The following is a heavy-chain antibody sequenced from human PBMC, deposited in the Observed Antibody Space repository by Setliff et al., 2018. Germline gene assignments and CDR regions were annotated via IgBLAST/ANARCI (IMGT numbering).Heavy chain of an antibody. CDR2: IYYSGST. CDR1: GGSISSGNYY. J-gene: IGHJ4*02. D-gene: IGHD3-3*01. V-gene: IGHV4-39*07. CDR3: ARVDNFWSGPIDY. Sequence: SETLSLTCTVSGGSISSGNYYWGWIRQPPGKGLEWIGSIYYSGSTYYNPSLKSRVTISVDTSKNQFSLKLSSVTAADTAVYYCARVDNFWSGPIDYWGQGTLVTVSS.